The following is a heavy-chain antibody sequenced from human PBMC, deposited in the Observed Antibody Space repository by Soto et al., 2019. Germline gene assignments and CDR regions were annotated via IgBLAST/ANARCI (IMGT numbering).Heavy chain of an antibody. V-gene: IGHV1-69*12. CDR2: IIPTIGTT. CDR3: ARDLGSGYDPGDY. D-gene: IGHD5-12*01. CDR1: GDTFTIFA. Sequence: QVQLVQSGAEVKKPGSSVKVSCKASGDTFTIFAISWVRRAPGQGLEWMGGIIPTIGTTNYAQRFQGRITITGDESTGTAYMELSSLKSEDTAVYYCARDLGSGYDPGDYWGHGTLVTVSS. J-gene: IGHJ4*01.